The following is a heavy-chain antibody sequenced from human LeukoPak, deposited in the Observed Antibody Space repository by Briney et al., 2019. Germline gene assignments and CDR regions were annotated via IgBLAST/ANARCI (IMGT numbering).Heavy chain of an antibody. Sequence: PSETLSLTCTVSGYSISSGYYWGWIRQPPGKGLEWIGSIYHSGSTYYNPSLKSRVTISVDTSKNQFSLKLSSVTAADTAVYYCARDPPGPSGGSGPFSGSSWGQGTLVTVSS. V-gene: IGHV4-38-2*02. CDR2: IYHSGST. CDR3: ARDPPGPSGGSGPFSGSS. J-gene: IGHJ5*02. D-gene: IGHD2-15*01. CDR1: GYSISSGYY.